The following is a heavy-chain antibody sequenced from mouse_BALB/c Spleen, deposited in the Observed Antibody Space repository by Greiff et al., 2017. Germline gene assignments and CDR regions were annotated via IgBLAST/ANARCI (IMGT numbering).Heavy chain of an antibody. D-gene: IGHD2-3*01. CDR1: GYSITSDYA. CDR2: ISYSGST. J-gene: IGHJ4*01. Sequence: EVKLMESGPGLVKPSQSLSLTCTVTGYSITSDYAWNWIRQFPGNKLEWMGYISYSGSTSYNPPLKSRISITRDTSKNQYFLQLKSVTTEDTATSYCALYDGYYAMDYWGQGTSVTVSS. CDR3: ALYDGYYAMDY. V-gene: IGHV3-2*02.